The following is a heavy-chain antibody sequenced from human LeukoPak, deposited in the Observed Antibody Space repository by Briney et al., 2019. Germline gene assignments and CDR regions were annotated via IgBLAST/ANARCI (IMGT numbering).Heavy chain of an antibody. J-gene: IGHJ4*02. CDR2: FDPEDGET. D-gene: IGHD3-22*01. CDR1: GYTLTELS. Sequence: ASVKVPCKVSGYTLTELSMHWVRQAPGKGLEWMGGFDPEDGETIYAQKFQGRVTMTEDTSTDTAYMELSSLRSEDTAVYYCATAPYYYDSSGYYYGWGQGTLVTVSS. CDR3: ATAPYYYDSSGYYYG. V-gene: IGHV1-24*01.